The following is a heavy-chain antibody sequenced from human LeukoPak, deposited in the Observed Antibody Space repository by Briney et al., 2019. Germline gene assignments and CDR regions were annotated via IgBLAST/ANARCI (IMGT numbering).Heavy chain of an antibody. D-gene: IGHD4-23*01. CDR2: INHSGNT. J-gene: IGHJ6*03. CDR3: ARREPHGDYGGKIRYYYYMDV. CDR1: GGSFSGYY. Sequence: SETLSLTCAVYGGSFSGYYWSWIRQPPGKGLEWIGEINHSGNTNSNPSLKSRVTMSVDTSKNQFSLKLSSLTAADTAMYYCARREPHGDYGGKIRYYYYMDVWGKGTTITISS. V-gene: IGHV4-34*01.